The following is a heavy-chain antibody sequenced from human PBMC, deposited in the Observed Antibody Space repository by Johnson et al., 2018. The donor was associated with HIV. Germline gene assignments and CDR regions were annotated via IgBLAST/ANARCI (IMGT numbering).Heavy chain of an antibody. CDR1: GFTFSSYW. CDR2: ISYNGTNK. D-gene: IGHD3-16*01. CDR3: ARGSHAKGDAFDI. J-gene: IGHJ3*02. Sequence: QVQLVESGGGVVQPGKSLRLSCAASGFTFSSYWMSWVRQAPGKGLEWVALISYNGTNKYYADSVKGRFTISRDNSKNTLYLQMNSLRAEDTAVYYCARGSHAKGDAFDIWGQGTMVTVSS. V-gene: IGHV3-30*03.